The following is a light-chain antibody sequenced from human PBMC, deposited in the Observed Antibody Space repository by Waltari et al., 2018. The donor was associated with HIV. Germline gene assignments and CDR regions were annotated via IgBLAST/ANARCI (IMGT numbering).Light chain of an antibody. CDR3: QQFYTMPVT. Sequence: IQLTQSPSSLSASVGDRVTITCRASQSIRGYLNWYQQKPGKAPRSLIYAESSLQSGVPARFRGSGSGPEFSLTIDSLQPEDFATYYCQQFYTMPVTFGQGTKLEIK. J-gene: IGKJ2*01. CDR2: AES. CDR1: QSIRGY. V-gene: IGKV1-39*01.